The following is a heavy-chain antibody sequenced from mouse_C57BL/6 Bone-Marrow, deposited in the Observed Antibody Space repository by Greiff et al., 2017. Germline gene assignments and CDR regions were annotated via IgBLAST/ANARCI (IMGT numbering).Heavy chain of an antibody. Sequence: QVQLQQSGAELARPGASVKLSCKASGYTFTSYGLSWVKQRTGQGLEWIGEIYPRSGNTYYNEKFKGKATLTADKSSSTAYMERRSLTSEDSAVYFCARDDYYGSSYRFDYWGQGTTLTVSS. V-gene: IGHV1-81*01. CDR2: IYPRSGNT. J-gene: IGHJ2*01. D-gene: IGHD1-1*01. CDR3: ARDDYYGSSYRFDY. CDR1: GYTFTSYG.